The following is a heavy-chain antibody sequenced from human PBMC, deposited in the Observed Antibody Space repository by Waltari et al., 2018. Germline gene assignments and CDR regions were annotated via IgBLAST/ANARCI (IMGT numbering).Heavy chain of an antibody. CDR1: GGSISSNY. CDR3: ARNQRGWFDAFDI. V-gene: IGHV4-59*12. Sequence: QVQLQESGPGLVKPSETLSLNCTVSGGSISSNYWSWIRQPPGKGLEWIGYIYYSGSTNYNPSLKSRVTLSINTSNNQFSLRLTSVTAADTAIYFCARNQRGWFDAFDIWGQGTAVTVSS. D-gene: IGHD6-19*01. CDR2: IYYSGST. J-gene: IGHJ3*02.